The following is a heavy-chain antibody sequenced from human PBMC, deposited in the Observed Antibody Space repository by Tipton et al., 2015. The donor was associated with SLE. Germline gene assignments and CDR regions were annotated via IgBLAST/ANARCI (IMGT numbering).Heavy chain of an antibody. V-gene: IGHV4-38-2*01. Sequence: TLSLTCAVSDFSVSSSHYCGWFRQPPGKGLGWIGTIYLSGSTYYNPSLKSRVSISEDTSRNQFSLNLSSVTAADTAVYYCARAVARVVYARVRAFDIWGQGTLVTVSS. D-gene: IGHD2-8*02. CDR1: DFSVSSSHY. CDR2: IYLSGST. J-gene: IGHJ3*02. CDR3: ARAVARVVYARVRAFDI.